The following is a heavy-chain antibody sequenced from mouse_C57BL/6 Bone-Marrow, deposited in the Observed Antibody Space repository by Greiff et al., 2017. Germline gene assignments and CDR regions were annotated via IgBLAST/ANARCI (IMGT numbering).Heavy chain of an antibody. CDR3: TRGITTVVAGDY. V-gene: IGHV1-15*01. Sequence: VQLVESGAELVRPGASVTLSCKASGYTFTDYEMHWVKQTPVHGLEWIGAIDPETGGTAYNQKFKGKALLTADKSSSTAYMELRSLTSEDSAVYYCTRGITTVVAGDYWGQGTTLTVSS. J-gene: IGHJ2*01. D-gene: IGHD1-1*01. CDR2: IDPETGGT. CDR1: GYTFTDYE.